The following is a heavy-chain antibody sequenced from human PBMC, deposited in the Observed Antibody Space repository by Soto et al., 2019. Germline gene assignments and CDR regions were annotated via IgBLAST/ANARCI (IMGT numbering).Heavy chain of an antibody. J-gene: IGHJ4*02. CDR3: ARQDYNYAYFDF. CDR2: IYPGDSDT. Sequence: GESLKISCKGSGYSFTNYWIGWVRQMPGKGLEGMGIIYPGDSDTRYSPSFQGQVIISVDQSISTAYLQWSSLQASDTAMYYCARQDYNYAYFDFWGQGTLVTVSS. CDR1: GYSFTNYW. D-gene: IGHD5-18*01. V-gene: IGHV5-51*01.